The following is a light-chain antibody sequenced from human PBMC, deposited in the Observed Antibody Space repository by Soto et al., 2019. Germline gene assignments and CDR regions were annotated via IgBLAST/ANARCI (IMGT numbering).Light chain of an antibody. J-gene: IGKJ5*01. CDR3: QQYDTSPIT. CDR2: GAS. V-gene: IGKV3-20*01. Sequence: EIVLTQSPGILSLSPGARATLSCSASQSVSSDFLAWYQQKPGQAPRLLIYGASTRATGIPDRFSGSGSETDFSLTISRLEPEDVALYYCQQYDTSPITFGQGTRLQIK. CDR1: QSVSSDF.